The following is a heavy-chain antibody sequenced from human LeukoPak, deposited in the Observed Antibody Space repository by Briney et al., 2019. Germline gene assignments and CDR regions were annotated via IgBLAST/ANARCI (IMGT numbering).Heavy chain of an antibody. V-gene: IGHV3-21*01. J-gene: IGHJ6*02. Sequence: PGGSLRLSCAASGFTFSSYSMNWVRQAPGKGLEWVSSISSSSSYIYYADSVKGRFTISRDNAKNSLYLQMNSLRAEDTAVYYCARDWKALLWFGELLSDYYYYGMDVWGQGTTVTVSS. CDR3: ARDWKALLWFGELLSDYYYYGMDV. CDR1: GFTFSSYS. CDR2: ISSSSSYI. D-gene: IGHD3-10*01.